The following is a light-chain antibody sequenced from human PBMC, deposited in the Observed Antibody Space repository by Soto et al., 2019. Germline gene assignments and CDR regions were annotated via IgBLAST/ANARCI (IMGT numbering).Light chain of an antibody. CDR1: QSVDKK. Sequence: IQMTQSPSTQSASLGDRVTITCRASQSVDKKVAWYQQKPGKAPKLLIFDVSTLQTGVPSRFSGSGSGTEFSLSINSLQPDDVATYHCQQYDLFWTFGQGTRVQIK. J-gene: IGKJ1*01. CDR2: DVS. V-gene: IGKV1-5*01. CDR3: QQYDLFWT.